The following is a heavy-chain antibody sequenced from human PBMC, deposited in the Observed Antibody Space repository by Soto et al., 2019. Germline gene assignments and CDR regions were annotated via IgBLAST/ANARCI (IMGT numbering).Heavy chain of an antibody. J-gene: IGHJ6*02. V-gene: IGHV4-30-4*01. CDR1: GGSISSGDYY. CDR3: DTANTKVHYYYGMDV. D-gene: IGHD2-8*01. CDR2: IYYSGST. Sequence: PSATLSLACTVSGGSISSGDYYWSWIRQPPGKGREWIGYIYYSGSTYYNPSLKSRVTISVDTSKNQFSLKLSSVNAEDTAVYYCDTANTKVHYYYGMDVWGEGTTVTV.